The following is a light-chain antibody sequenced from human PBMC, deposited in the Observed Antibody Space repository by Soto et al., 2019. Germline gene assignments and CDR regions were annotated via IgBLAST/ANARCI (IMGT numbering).Light chain of an antibody. J-gene: IGKJ4*01. CDR2: WAS. CDR1: QSVLYSSNNKNY. CDR3: QQYYSTPLLT. Sequence: DIVMTQSPDSLAVSLGERATINCKSSQSVLYSSNNKNYLAWYQQKPGQPPKLLIYWASTRESGVPDRFSGSGSGTDFTLTISSLQAEDVAFYYCQQYYSTPLLTFGGGTKVEIK. V-gene: IGKV4-1*01.